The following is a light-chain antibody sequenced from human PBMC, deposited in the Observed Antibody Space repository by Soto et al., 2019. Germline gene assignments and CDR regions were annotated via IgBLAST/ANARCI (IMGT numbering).Light chain of an antibody. CDR3: QQFKSYPLT. Sequence: DIQMTQSPSTLSGSVGDRVTITCRASQTISSWLAWYQQKPGKAPKLLIYKASTLQSGVPSRLSGSGSGTDFTLTISSLQPEDFGTYYCQQFKSYPLTFGGGTKVEIK. CDR1: QTISSW. V-gene: IGKV1-5*03. J-gene: IGKJ4*01. CDR2: KAS.